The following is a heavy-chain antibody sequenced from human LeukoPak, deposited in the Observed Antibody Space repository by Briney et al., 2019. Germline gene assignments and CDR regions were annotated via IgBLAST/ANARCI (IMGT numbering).Heavy chain of an antibody. Sequence: SVKVSCKASGGTFSSYAISWVRQAPGQGLEWMGGIIPIFGTANYSQKFQGRVTITTDESTSTAYMELSSLRSEDTAVYYCARGPGAGVSFFYYYYYMDVWGKGTTVTVSS. D-gene: IGHD3-3*02. CDR2: IIPIFGTA. CDR3: ARGPGAGVSFFYYYYYMDV. CDR1: GGTFSSYA. J-gene: IGHJ6*03. V-gene: IGHV1-69*05.